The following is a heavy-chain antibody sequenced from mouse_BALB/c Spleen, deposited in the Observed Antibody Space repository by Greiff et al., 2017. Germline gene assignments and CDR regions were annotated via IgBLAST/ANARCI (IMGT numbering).Heavy chain of an antibody. CDR2: IWGDGST. CDR3: AREGGKGGLYFDY. V-gene: IGHV2-6-7*01. J-gene: IGHJ2*01. D-gene: IGHD1-1*02. CDR1: GFSLTGYG. Sequence: VKLMESGPGLVAPSQSLSITCTVSGFSLTGYGVNWVRQPPGKGLEWLGMIWGDGSTDYNSALKSRLSISKDNSKSQVFLKMNSLQTDDTARYYCAREGGKGGLYFDYWGQGTTLTVSS.